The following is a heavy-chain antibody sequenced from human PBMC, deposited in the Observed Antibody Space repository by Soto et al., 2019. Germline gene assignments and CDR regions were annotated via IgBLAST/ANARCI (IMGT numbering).Heavy chain of an antibody. CDR1: GYTFTGYY. J-gene: IGHJ3*02. V-gene: IGHV1-2*02. CDR2: INPNSGGT. CDR3: ATGITMIAHDTFNI. Sequence: ASVKVSCKASGYTFTGYYMHWVRQAPGQGLEWMGWINPNSGGTNYAQKFQGRVTMTRDTSISTAYMELSRLRSDDTDVYYCATGITMIAHDTFNIWGEGPMMTVS. D-gene: IGHD3-22*01.